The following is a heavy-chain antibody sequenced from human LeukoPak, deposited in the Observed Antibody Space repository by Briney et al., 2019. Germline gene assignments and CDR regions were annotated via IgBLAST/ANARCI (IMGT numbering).Heavy chain of an antibody. CDR2: IKSKTDGGTT. Sequence: GGSLRLSCAASGFTFSSAWMSWVRQAPGKGLEWVGRIKSKTDGGTTDYAAPVKGRFTISRDDSKNTLYLQMNSLKTEDTAVYYCTTDFRGYEPFDYWGQGTLVTVSS. J-gene: IGHJ4*02. D-gene: IGHD5-12*01. V-gene: IGHV3-15*01. CDR1: GFTFSSAW. CDR3: TTDFRGYEPFDY.